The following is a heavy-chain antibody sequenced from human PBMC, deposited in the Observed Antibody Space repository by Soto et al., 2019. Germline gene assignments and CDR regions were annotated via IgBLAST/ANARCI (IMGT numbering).Heavy chain of an antibody. Sequence: XETRSLTCSVSGGSVSNKTYYWSWIRQPPGKRLEWIGYVYYSGATNYNPSLKSRVTISVDLSKNQFSLRLSSVTTADTALYYCARTTAVPNTLRSRYFFDYWGRGTLVTVSS. V-gene: IGHV4-61*01. CDR1: GGSVSNKTYY. CDR2: VYYSGAT. D-gene: IGHD4-17*01. J-gene: IGHJ4*02. CDR3: ARTTAVPNTLRSRYFFDY.